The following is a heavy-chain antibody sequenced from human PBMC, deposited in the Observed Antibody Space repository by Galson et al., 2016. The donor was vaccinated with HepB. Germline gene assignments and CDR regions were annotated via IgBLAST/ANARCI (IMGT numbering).Heavy chain of an antibody. CDR3: AREGLHLGELSAHFDY. J-gene: IGHJ4*02. D-gene: IGHD3-16*02. CDR2: ITSSGGLS. Sequence: SLRLSCAASGFTFSETYMTWLRQAPVKGLEWISYITSSGGLSYYADSMEGRFTISRDNAKNSVYLQINSLRAEDTAVYYCAREGLHLGELSAHFDYWGQGTLVTVSS. V-gene: IGHV3-11*01. CDR1: GFTFSETY.